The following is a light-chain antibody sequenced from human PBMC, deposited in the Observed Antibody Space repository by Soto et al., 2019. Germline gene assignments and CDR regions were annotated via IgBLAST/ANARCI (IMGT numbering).Light chain of an antibody. CDR1: SSDVGAYNY. CDR3: SSYTNSSTDV. J-gene: IGLJ1*01. V-gene: IGLV2-14*01. Sequence: QSALTQPASVSGSPGQSITISCTGTSSDVGAYNYVSWYQQHPGKAPKLMIYDVSNRPSGVSNRFSGSKSGTTASLTISGRQAEDAAHYYYSSYTNSSTDVLGTGTKLAVL. CDR2: DVS.